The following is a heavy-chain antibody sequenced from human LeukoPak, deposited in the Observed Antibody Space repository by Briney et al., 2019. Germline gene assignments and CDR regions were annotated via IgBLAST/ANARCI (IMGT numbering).Heavy chain of an antibody. CDR2: ISGSGGST. V-gene: IGHV3-23*01. CDR1: GFTFSSYA. J-gene: IGHJ4*02. Sequence: GGSLRLSCAASGFTFSSYAMSWVRQAPGKGLEWVSAISGSGGSTYYADSVKGRFAISRDNSKNTLYLQMNSLRAEDTAVYYCARDEYYDFWSGYEKYYFDYWGQGTLVTVSS. D-gene: IGHD3-3*01. CDR3: ARDEYYDFWSGYEKYYFDY.